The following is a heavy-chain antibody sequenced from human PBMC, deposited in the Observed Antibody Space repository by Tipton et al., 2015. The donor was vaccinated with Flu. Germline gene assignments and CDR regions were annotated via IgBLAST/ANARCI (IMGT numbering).Heavy chain of an antibody. V-gene: IGHV4-39*02. D-gene: IGHD2-21*01. CDR3: ARRVLYCGGDCYNCFDP. CDR2: IYYSGNT. J-gene: IGHJ5*02. Sequence: LSLTCTVSGGSISSSDYYWGWIRQPPGKGLEWIGSIYYSGNTYYSPSLKSRVTISVDTSKNHFSLQLSSVTAADTAVYYCARRVLYCGGDCYNCFDPWGQGTLVTVSS. CDR1: GGSISSSDYY.